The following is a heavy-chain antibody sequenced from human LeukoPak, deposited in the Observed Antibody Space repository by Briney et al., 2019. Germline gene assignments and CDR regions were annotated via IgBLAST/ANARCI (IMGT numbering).Heavy chain of an antibody. CDR1: GYTFTSYG. CDR3: ARVKGNYYGSGSYYGDY. CDR2: ISAYNGNT. J-gene: IGHJ4*02. Sequence: ASVKVSCKASGYTFTSYGISWVRQAPGQGLEWMGWISAYNGNTNYAQKLHGRVTMTTDTSTSTAYMELRSLRSDDTAVYYCARVKGNYYGSGSYYGDYWGQGTLVTVSS. V-gene: IGHV1-18*01. D-gene: IGHD3-10*01.